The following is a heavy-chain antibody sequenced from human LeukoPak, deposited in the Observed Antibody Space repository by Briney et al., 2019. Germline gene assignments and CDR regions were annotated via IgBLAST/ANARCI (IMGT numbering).Heavy chain of an antibody. D-gene: IGHD3-9*01. V-gene: IGHV4-4*09. J-gene: IGHJ5*02. CDR2: IYTSGST. CDR3: ARRHDILTGYLSWFDP. Sequence: SETLSLTCTVSGGSISSYYWSWIRQPPGKGLEWIGYIYTSGSTNYNPSLKSRVTISVDTSKNQFSLKLSSVTAADTAVYYCARRHDILTGYLSWFDPWGQGTLVTVSS. CDR1: GGSISSYY.